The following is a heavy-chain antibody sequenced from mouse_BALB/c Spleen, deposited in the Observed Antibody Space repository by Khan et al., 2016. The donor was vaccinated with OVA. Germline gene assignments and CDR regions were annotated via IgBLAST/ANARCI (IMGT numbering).Heavy chain of an antibody. Sequence: QVQLQQSGAELAKPGASVKMSCKASGYTFTSYWMHWVKQRPGQGLEWIGYINPSTGYTEYNQRFKDKATLTADQSSSTAYMQLSSLTSEESAVYYCANHGSSSAWLTYWGQGTLVTCSA. CDR3: ANHGSSSAWLTY. CDR1: GYTFTSYW. J-gene: IGHJ3*01. D-gene: IGHD1-1*01. CDR2: INPSTGYT. V-gene: IGHV1-7*01.